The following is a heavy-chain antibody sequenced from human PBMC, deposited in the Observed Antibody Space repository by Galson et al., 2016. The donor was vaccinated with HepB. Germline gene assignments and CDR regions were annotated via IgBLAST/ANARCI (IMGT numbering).Heavy chain of an antibody. CDR2: IYYSGST. J-gene: IGHJ4*02. Sequence: ETLSLTCTVSGGSVNSGSYYWSWIRQPPGKGLEWIGYIYYSGSTNYNPSRKSIFPISVDTSKNQFSMKLSSVTAADTAVYYCARSARYCSGTSCYLPYFDYWGQGTLVTVSS. CDR3: ARSARYCSGTSCYLPYFDY. CDR1: GGSVNSGSYY. D-gene: IGHD2-2*01. V-gene: IGHV4-61*01.